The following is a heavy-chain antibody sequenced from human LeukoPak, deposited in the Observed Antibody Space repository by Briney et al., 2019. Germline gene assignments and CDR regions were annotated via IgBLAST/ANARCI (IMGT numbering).Heavy chain of an antibody. CDR1: GYSFTNYW. J-gene: IGHJ3*01. D-gene: IGHD2-21*02. V-gene: IGHV5-51*01. CDR2: IYPGDSST. Sequence: GESLKISCKASGYSFTNYWIDWVRQMPGKGLEWMGIIYPGDSSTTYSPSFQGQVTISADRSISTAYLQWSSLKASDTAIYYCASPQAGYCGGDCYSPWGRGTMVTVSS. CDR3: ASPQAGYCGGDCYSP.